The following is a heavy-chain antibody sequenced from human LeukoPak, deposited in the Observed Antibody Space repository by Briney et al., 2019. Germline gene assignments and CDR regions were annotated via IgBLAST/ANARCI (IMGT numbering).Heavy chain of an antibody. D-gene: IGHD2-2*01. Sequence: SVTVSCKASGGTFSSYAISWVRQAPGQGLEWMGRIIPILGIANYAQKFQGRVTITADKSTSTAYMELSSLRSEDTAVYYCARAGAYCSSTSCRRGVKLDYWGQGTLVTVSS. V-gene: IGHV1-69*04. CDR1: GGTFSSYA. CDR2: IIPILGIA. CDR3: ARAGAYCSSTSCRRGVKLDY. J-gene: IGHJ4*02.